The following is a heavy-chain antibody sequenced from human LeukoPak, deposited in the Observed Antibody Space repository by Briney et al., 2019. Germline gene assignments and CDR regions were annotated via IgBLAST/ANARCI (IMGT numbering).Heavy chain of an antibody. V-gene: IGHV1-46*01. CDR2: INPSGGST. J-gene: IGHJ4*02. D-gene: IGHD5-12*01. Sequence: ASVKVSCKASGYTFTSNYINWVRQAPGQGLERMGLINPSGGSTNYAQKFQGRVTMTEDTSTDTAYMELSSLRSEDTAVYYCATGYSGYDALDYWGQGTLVTVSS. CDR1: GYTFTSNY. CDR3: ATGYSGYDALDY.